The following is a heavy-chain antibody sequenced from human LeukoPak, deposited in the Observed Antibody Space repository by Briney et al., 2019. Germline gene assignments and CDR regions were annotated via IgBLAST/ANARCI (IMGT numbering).Heavy chain of an antibody. CDR1: GYTLTELS. CDR3: ATAIVKGSQGRLFDY. Sequence: GASVKVSCKVSGYTLTELSMHWVRQAPGKGLEWMGGFDPEDGETIYAQKFQGRVTITEDTSTDTAYMELSSLRSEDTAAYYCATAIVKGSQGRLFDYWGQGTLVTVSS. J-gene: IGHJ4*02. D-gene: IGHD2-21*01. CDR2: FDPEDGET. V-gene: IGHV1-24*01.